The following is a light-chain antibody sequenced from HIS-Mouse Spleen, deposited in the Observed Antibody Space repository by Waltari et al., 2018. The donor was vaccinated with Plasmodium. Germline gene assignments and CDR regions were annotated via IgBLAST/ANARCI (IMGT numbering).Light chain of an antibody. CDR3: YSTDSSGNHRV. Sequence: SYELTQPPSVPVSPGQTARLTCSGVALPKKYAYWYQQKSGQAPVLVIYEDSKRHSGIPERFSGSSSGTMATLTISGAQVEDEADYYCYSTDSSGNHRVFGGGTKLTVL. J-gene: IGLJ3*02. CDR1: ALPKKY. V-gene: IGLV3-10*01. CDR2: EDS.